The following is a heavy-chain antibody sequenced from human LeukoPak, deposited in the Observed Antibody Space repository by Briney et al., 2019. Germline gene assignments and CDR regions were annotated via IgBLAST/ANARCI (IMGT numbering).Heavy chain of an antibody. CDR1: GFTFSDYY. CDR3: ARNGYSSSWSAYFDY. V-gene: IGHV3-11*06. D-gene: IGHD6-13*01. J-gene: IGHJ4*02. Sequence: GGSLRLSCAASGFTFSDYYMSWIRQAPGKGLEWVSYISSSSSYTNYADSVKGRFTISRDNSKNTLYLQMNSLRAEDTAVYYCARNGYSSSWSAYFDYWGQGTLVTVSS. CDR2: ISSSSSYT.